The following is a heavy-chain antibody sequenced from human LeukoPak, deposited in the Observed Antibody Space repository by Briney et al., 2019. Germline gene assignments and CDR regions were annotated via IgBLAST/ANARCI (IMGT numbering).Heavy chain of an antibody. CDR1: GGSISSYY. D-gene: IGHD6-6*01. Sequence: SETLSLTCTVSGGSISSYYWSWIRQPPGKGLEWIGYIYYSGSTNYNPSLKSRVTISVDTSKNQFSLKLSPVTAADTAVYYCARDGDDDAFDIWGQGTMVTVSS. CDR2: IYYSGST. V-gene: IGHV4-59*01. J-gene: IGHJ3*02. CDR3: ARDGDDDAFDI.